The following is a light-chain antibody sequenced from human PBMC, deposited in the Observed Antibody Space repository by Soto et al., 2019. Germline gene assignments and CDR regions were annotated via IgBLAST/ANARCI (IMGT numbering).Light chain of an antibody. Sequence: EIVLTQSPATLSLSPGERATLSCRASQSVSSYLAWYQQKPAQAPRLLIYDASNRATGIPARFSGSGSGTDFTLTISSLEPEDFAVYYCQQRSNWPPGTFGGGTKVEIK. CDR1: QSVSSY. CDR3: QQRSNWPPGT. V-gene: IGKV3-11*01. CDR2: DAS. J-gene: IGKJ4*01.